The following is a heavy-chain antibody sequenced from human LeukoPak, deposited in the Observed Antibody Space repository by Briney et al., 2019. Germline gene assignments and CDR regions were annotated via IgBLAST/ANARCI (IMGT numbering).Heavy chain of an antibody. CDR3: ARDLIWFGELLLDY. CDR2: ISYDGSNK. D-gene: IGHD3-10*01. CDR1: GLTFSSYA. J-gene: IGHJ4*02. Sequence: GGSLRLSCAASGLTFSSYAMHWVRQAPGKGLEWVAVISYDGSNKYYADSVKGRFTISRDNSKNTPYLQMNSLRAEDTAVYYCARDLIWFGELLLDYWGQGTLVTVSS. V-gene: IGHV3-30*04.